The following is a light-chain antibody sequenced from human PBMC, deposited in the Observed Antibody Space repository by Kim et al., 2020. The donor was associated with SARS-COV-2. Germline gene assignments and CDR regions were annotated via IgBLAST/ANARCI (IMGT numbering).Light chain of an antibody. CDR2: DVS. V-gene: IGLV2-11*01. CDR3: CSYAGSDTL. Sequence: QSALTQPRSVSGSPGQSVTISCTGTSSDVGGYQYVSWYQQHPGKAPKLMLYDVSKRPSGVPDRFSGSKSGNTASLTISGLQAEDEADYYCCSYAGSDTLFGGGTQLTVL. J-gene: IGLJ2*01. CDR1: SSDVGGYQY.